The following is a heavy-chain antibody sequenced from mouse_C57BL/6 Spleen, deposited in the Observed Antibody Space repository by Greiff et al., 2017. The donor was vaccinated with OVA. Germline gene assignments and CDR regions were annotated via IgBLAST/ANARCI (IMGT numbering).Heavy chain of an antibody. J-gene: IGHJ4*01. CDR2: IYPGRGDT. V-gene: IGHV1-80*01. D-gene: IGHD2-3*01. Sequence: VQLQQSGAELVKPGASVKISCKASGYAFSRYWLNWVKQRPGPGLEWLGQIYPGRGDTNYNGKFKGKATLTADNSSSTAYMPLSSLTSEDSAVYSCARGEVTTLRDALGCWGKGTSVTVSS. CDR1: GYAFSRYW. CDR3: ARGEVTTLRDALGC.